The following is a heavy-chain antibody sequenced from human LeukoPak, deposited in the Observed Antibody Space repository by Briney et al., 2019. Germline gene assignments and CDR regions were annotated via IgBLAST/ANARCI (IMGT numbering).Heavy chain of an antibody. CDR2: INHSGST. CDR1: GGSFSGYY. V-gene: IGHV4-34*01. CDR3: ARGHSSSWYREFDY. Sequence: SETLSLTCAVYGGSFSGYYWSWIRQPPGKGLEWIGEINHSGSTNYNPSLKSRVTISVDTSKNQFSLKLSSVTAADTAVYYCARGHSSSWYREFDYWGQGTLVTVSS. J-gene: IGHJ4*02. D-gene: IGHD6-13*01.